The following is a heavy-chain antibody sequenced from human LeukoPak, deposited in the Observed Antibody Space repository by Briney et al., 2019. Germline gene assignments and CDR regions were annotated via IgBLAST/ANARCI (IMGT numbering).Heavy chain of an antibody. J-gene: IGHJ4*02. Sequence: GGSLRLSCAASGFTFSTYWMHWVRQAPGKGLVWVSRIKSDGSSTSYADSVKGRFTISRDNAKNTLYLQMNSLRDEDTAVYYCARFYYDSSRGAYWGQGTLVTVSS. V-gene: IGHV3-74*01. CDR2: IKSDGSST. CDR1: GFTFSTYW. D-gene: IGHD3-22*01. CDR3: ARFYYDSSRGAY.